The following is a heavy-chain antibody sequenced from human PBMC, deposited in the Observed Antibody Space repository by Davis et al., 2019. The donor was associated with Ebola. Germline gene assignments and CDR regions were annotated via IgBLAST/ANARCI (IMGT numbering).Heavy chain of an antibody. D-gene: IGHD3-3*01. J-gene: IGHJ4*02. CDR3: ASSVDFWSGYFDY. Sequence: ASVKVSCKASGYTFTYYGISWVRQAPGQGLEWMGWINVDNGNTNYAQNLQDRVTMTTDTSTRTVYMELRSLRSDDTAVYYCASSVDFWSGYFDYWGQGTRVTVSS. CDR1: GYTFTYYG. V-gene: IGHV1-18*04. CDR2: INVDNGNT.